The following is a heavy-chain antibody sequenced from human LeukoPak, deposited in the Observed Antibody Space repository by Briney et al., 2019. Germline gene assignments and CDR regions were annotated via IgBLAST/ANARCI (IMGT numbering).Heavy chain of an antibody. CDR1: GYTFTGYF. Sequence: ASVKVSCTASGYTFTGYFMHWVRQAPGQGLEWMGIINCDGGSTSYAQKFQDRVTMTRDTSISTAYMELSRLRSDDTAVYYCARVSGGSYGMDVWGQGTTVTVSS. CDR3: ARVSGGSYGMDV. CDR2: INCDGGST. D-gene: IGHD3-10*01. V-gene: IGHV1-46*01. J-gene: IGHJ6*02.